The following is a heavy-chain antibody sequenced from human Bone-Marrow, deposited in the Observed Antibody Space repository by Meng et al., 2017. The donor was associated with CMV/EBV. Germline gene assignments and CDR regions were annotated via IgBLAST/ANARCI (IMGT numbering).Heavy chain of an antibody. CDR2: ISSEGTTT. D-gene: IGHD3-22*01. CDR3: ARDYYDSSGYRNWFDP. V-gene: IGHV3-74*01. Sequence: GGSLRLSCAASGFTFSNYWVHWVRQAPGKGLVWVSRISSEGTTTTYADSVKGLFTISRDNAKNTLYLQMNSLRAEDTAVYYCARDYYDSSGYRNWFDPWGQGTLVTFSS. J-gene: IGHJ5*02. CDR1: GFTFSNYW.